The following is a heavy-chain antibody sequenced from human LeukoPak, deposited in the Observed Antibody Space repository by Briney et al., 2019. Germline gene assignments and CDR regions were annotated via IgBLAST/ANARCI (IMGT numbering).Heavy chain of an antibody. V-gene: IGHV1-2*02. Sequence: ASVKVSCKASGYTFTGYFMHWVRQAPGQGLEWMGWINPNSGGTNYAQKFQGRVTMTRDTSISTAYMELSSLRSDDTAVYYCAREGIQRWFLVDYWGQGTLVTVSS. CDR3: AREGIQRWFLVDY. CDR1: GYTFTGYF. J-gene: IGHJ4*02. D-gene: IGHD5-18*01. CDR2: INPNSGGT.